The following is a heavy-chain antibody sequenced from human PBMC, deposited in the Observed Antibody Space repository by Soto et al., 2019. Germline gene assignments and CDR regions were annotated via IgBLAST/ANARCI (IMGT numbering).Heavy chain of an antibody. CDR3: AREGYSGPMAD. V-gene: IGHV3-11*01. D-gene: IGHD5-12*01. J-gene: IGHJ4*02. Sequence: LRLSCAASGFTFSNYYMSWIRQAPGKGLEWVSSISSRGTPIYYADSVKGRFTISRDNAKNSLYLQMSSLRADDTAVYYCAREGYSGPMADWGQGTLVT. CDR1: GFTFSNYY. CDR2: ISSRGTPI.